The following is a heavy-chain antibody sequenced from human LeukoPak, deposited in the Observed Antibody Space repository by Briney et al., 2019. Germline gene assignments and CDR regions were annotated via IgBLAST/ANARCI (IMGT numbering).Heavy chain of an antibody. D-gene: IGHD4-17*01. Sequence: PSETLSLTCTVSGGSISSYYWSWIRQPAGKGLEWIGRIYTSGSTNYNPSLKSRVTMSVDTSKNQFSLKLSSVTAADTAVYYCARAGTTVTTFYNWFDPWGQGTLVTVSS. J-gene: IGHJ5*02. CDR1: GGSISSYY. V-gene: IGHV4-4*07. CDR2: IYTSGST. CDR3: ARAGTTVTTFYNWFDP.